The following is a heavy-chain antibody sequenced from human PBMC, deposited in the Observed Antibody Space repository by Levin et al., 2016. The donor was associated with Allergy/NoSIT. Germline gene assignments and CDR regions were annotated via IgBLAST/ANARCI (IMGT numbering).Heavy chain of an antibody. D-gene: IGHD2/OR15-2a*01. V-gene: IGHV4-59*01. CDR3: ARVGGHRPLYYFDY. CDR2: ISYSGST. J-gene: IGHJ4*02. Sequence: GSLRLSCTVSGGSISSYYWSWIRQPPGKGLEWIGYISYSGSTKYNPSLKSRVTISVDTSKHQFSLKLTSVTAADTAVYYCARVGGHRPLYYFDYWGQGTLVTVSS. CDR1: GGSISSYY.